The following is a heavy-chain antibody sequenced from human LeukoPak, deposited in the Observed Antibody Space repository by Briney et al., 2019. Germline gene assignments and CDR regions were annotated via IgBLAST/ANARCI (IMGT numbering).Heavy chain of an antibody. J-gene: IGHJ4*02. CDR1: GFTFKSYG. V-gene: IGHV3-33*01. CDR2: IWYDGSNK. Sequence: GGSLRLSCVASGFTFKSYGMHWVRQAPGKGLEWVAIIWYDGSNKYYADFVKGRFTTSRDNSKNTLYLQMNSLRADDTAVYYCARVSGYSGTWYVDYWGQGALVTVSS. D-gene: IGHD6-13*01. CDR3: ARVSGYSGTWYVDY.